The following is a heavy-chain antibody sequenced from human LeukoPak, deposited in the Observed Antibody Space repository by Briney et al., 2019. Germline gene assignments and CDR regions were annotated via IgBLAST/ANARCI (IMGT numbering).Heavy chain of an antibody. CDR1: GYTFTSYG. CDR2: ISAYNGNT. J-gene: IGHJ6*02. V-gene: IGHV1-18*01. Sequence: ASVKVSCKASGYTFTSYGISWVRQAPGQGLEWMGWISAYNGNTNYAQKLQGRVTMTTDTSTSTAYMELRGLRSDDTAVYYCARAPCYYGSRRRASCRMDVWGQGTTVTVSS. D-gene: IGHD3-10*01. CDR3: ARAPCYYGSRRRASCRMDV.